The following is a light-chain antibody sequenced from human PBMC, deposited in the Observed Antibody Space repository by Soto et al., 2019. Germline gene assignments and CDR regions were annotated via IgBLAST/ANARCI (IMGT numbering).Light chain of an antibody. CDR2: DVS. V-gene: IGLV2-14*01. CDR3: SSYTSSSTPYV. J-gene: IGLJ1*01. Sequence: QSALTQPASVSGSPGQSITISCTGTSSDVGGYNYVSWYQQHPGKAPKLMIYDVSNRPSGVSNRFSGSKSGNTASLTISGLQDDDESDYYCSSYTSSSTPYVFGTGTKVTVL. CDR1: SSDVGGYNY.